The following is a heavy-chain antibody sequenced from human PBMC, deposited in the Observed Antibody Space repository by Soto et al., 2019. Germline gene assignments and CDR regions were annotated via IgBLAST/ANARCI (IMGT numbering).Heavy chain of an antibody. CDR3: AHSPWGAAPDY. Sequence: SGPTLVNPTQTLTLTCALSGFSVSARGVGVGLIRQPPGKALEWLAIIYWNDDKLYRPSLQSRLTITKDTSKNQVVLTMTNMDPVDTATYYCAHSPWGAAPDYWGQGTPVTVS. CDR1: GFSVSARGVG. J-gene: IGHJ4*02. V-gene: IGHV2-5*01. D-gene: IGHD3-16*01. CDR2: IYWNDDK.